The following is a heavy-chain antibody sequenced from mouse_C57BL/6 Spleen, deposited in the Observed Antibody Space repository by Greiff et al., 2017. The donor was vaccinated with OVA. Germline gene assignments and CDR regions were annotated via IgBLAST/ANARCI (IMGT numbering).Heavy chain of an antibody. CDR2: IYPGGGYT. CDR3: ARGVTTFFDY. Sequence: VKLMESGAELVRPGTSVKMSCKASGYTFTNYWIGWAKQRPGHGLEWIGDIYPGGGYTNYNEKFKGKATLTADKSSSTAYMQISSLTSEDSAIYYCARGVTTFFDYWGQGTTLTVSS. V-gene: IGHV1-63*01. D-gene: IGHD2-2*01. CDR1: GYTFTNYW. J-gene: IGHJ2*01.